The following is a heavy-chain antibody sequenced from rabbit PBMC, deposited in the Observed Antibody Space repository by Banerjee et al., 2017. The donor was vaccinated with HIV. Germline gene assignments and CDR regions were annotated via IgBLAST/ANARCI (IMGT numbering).Heavy chain of an antibody. Sequence: QEQLVESGGGLVQPEGSLTLTCKASGFTLSSYWMWWVRQAPGKGLEWIACIGAGSSGTTYYASWAKGRFTISKTSSTTVTLQMTSLTAADTATYFCARDGGSSVYTQYYFNLWGPGTLVTVS. J-gene: IGHJ4*01. D-gene: IGHD8-1*01. CDR2: IGAGSSGTT. CDR3: ARDGGSSVYTQYYFNL. CDR1: GFTLSSYW. V-gene: IGHV1S45*01.